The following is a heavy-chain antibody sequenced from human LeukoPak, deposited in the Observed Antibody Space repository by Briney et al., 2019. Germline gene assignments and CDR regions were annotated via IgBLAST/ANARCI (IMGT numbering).Heavy chain of an antibody. CDR1: GYTFTSYG. CDR3: ARGGGGWWLRIFSYYYGMDV. D-gene: IGHD5-12*01. V-gene: IGHV1-18*01. J-gene: IGHJ6*02. CDR2: ISAYNGNT. Sequence: ASVKVSCKASGYTFTSYGISWVRQAPGQGLEWMGWISAYNGNTNYAQKLQGRVTMTTDTSTSTAYMELSSLRSEDTAVYYCARGGGGWWLRIFSYYYGMDVWGQGTTVTVSS.